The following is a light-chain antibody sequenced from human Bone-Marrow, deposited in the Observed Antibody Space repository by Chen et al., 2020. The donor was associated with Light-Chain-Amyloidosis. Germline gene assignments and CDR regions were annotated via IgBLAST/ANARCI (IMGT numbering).Light chain of an antibody. V-gene: IGLV2-14*01. CDR3: SSYTITNTLV. Sequence: QSALTQPASGSRSPGQSITISCPGTSSDVGGDNHVSWYQQHPDKAPKLMIYEVTNRPSWVPDRFSGSKSDNTASLTISGLQTEDEADYFCSSYTITNTLVFGSGTRVTVL. J-gene: IGLJ1*01. CDR2: EVT. CDR1: SSDVGGDNH.